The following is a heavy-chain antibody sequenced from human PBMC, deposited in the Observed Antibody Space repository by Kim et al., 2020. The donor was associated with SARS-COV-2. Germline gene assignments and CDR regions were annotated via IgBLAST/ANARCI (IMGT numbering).Heavy chain of an antibody. CDR2: IYSGGSN. J-gene: IGHJ5*01. CDR3: ARVESSTWYVDS. CDR1: GFTVGTNY. D-gene: IGHD6-13*01. Sequence: GGSLRLSCEASGFTVGTNYMSWVRQAPGKGLEWVSVIYSGGSNYYADSVKGRFTISRDNSKNTLYLQMNSLRAEDTAVYYCARVESSTWYVDSWGQGTLV. V-gene: IGHV3-53*01.